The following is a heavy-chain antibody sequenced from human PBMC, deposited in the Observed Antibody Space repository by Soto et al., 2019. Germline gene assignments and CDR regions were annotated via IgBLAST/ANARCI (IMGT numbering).Heavy chain of an antibody. CDR2: INAGNGNT. CDR1: GYTFARSS. J-gene: IGHJ5*02. D-gene: IGHD3-22*01. Sequence: PGESLKISCKASGYTFARSSIGWVRQMPGKRLEWMGWINAGNGNTKYSQKFQGRVTITRDTSASTAYMELSSLRSEDTAVYYCARGVYYYDSSGYYLLDPWGQGTLVTVSS. CDR3: ARGVYYYDSSGYYLLDP. V-gene: IGHV1-3*01.